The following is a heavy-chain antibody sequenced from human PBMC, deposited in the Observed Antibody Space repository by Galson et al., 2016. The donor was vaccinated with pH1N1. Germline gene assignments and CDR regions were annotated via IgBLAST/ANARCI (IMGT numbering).Heavy chain of an antibody. V-gene: IGHV3-9*01. Sequence: SLRLSCAAAGFTFGYHGMHWVRQVPGKGLEWVSGINWSSGSIAYADSVRGRFTISRDNAKNSLYLQMNSLRPEDTALYYCVTDSGDGERNLVPHDAFDIWGQGTMVTVSS. CDR3: VTDSGDGERNLVPHDAFDI. CDR1: GFTFGYHG. J-gene: IGHJ3*02. D-gene: IGHD4-17*01. CDR2: INWSSGSI.